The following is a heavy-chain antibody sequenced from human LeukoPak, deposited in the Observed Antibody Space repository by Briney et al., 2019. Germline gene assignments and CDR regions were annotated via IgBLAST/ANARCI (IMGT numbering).Heavy chain of an antibody. Sequence: GGSLRLSCAVSGFTFSSYWMHWVRQVPGKGLVWVSRINTDGSSTSYTDSVKGRFTISRDNAKSTLYLQMNSLRAEDTAVYYCTRVGYCATTSCRTAFDIWGQGTVVTVSS. CDR3: TRVGYCATTSCRTAFDI. CDR2: INTDGSST. CDR1: GFTFSSYW. D-gene: IGHD2-2*01. J-gene: IGHJ3*02. V-gene: IGHV3-74*01.